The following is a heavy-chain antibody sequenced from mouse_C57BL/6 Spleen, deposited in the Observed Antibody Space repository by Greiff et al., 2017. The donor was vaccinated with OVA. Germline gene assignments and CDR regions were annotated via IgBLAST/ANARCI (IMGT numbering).Heavy chain of an antibody. J-gene: IGHJ3*01. CDR2: IDPEDGDT. CDR1: GFNIKDYY. Sequence: EVQLQQSGAELVRPGASVKLSCTASGFNIKDYYMHWVKQRPEQGLEWIGRIDPEDGDTEYAPKFQGKATMTADTSSNTAYLQLSSLTSEDTAVYYCTPYSNYAAWFAYWGQGTLVTVSA. CDR3: TPYSNYAAWFAY. D-gene: IGHD2-5*01. V-gene: IGHV14-1*01.